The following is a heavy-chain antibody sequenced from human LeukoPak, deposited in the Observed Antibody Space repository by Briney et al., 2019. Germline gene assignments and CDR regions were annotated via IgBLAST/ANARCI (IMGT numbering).Heavy chain of an antibody. D-gene: IGHD3-22*01. Sequence: PSETLSLTCTLSGGSISSSSYYWGWIRQPPGKGLEWIVSIYYSGSTYYNPSLKSRVTISVDTSKNQFSLKLSSVTAADTAVYYCARRKNYYDSSGYYYYFDYWGQGTLVTVSS. V-gene: IGHV4-39*01. CDR1: GGSISSSSYY. CDR2: IYYSGST. J-gene: IGHJ4*02. CDR3: ARRKNYYDSSGYYYYFDY.